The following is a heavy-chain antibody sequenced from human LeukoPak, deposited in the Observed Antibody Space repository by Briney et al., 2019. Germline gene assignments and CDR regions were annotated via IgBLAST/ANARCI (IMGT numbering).Heavy chain of an antibody. J-gene: IGHJ4*02. CDR1: GGSFNAYA. CDR2: IIPIFGTS. CDR3: ARGLDASMETAYDY. D-gene: IGHD5-18*01. Sequence: SVKVSCKASGGSFNAYAISWVRQAPGQGLEWMGGIIPIFGTSNYAQKLQGRVTISTDESTSTAYMEVSSLRSEDTAIYYCARGLDASMETAYDYWGQGTLVTVSS. V-gene: IGHV1-69*05.